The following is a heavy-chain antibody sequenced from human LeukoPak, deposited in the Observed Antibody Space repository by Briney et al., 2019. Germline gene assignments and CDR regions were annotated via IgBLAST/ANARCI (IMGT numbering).Heavy chain of an antibody. V-gene: IGHV3-30*18. D-gene: IGHD3-22*01. J-gene: IGHJ4*02. Sequence: PGGSLRLSCAASGFTFSSYGMHWVRQAPCKGLEWVAVISYDGSVKYYADSVKGRFTISRDNSKNTLYLQMNSLRDEDTAVYYCAKERDYYDSSGFWAWGDYWGQGTLVTVSS. CDR2: ISYDGSVK. CDR1: GFTFSSYG. CDR3: AKERDYYDSSGFWAWGDY.